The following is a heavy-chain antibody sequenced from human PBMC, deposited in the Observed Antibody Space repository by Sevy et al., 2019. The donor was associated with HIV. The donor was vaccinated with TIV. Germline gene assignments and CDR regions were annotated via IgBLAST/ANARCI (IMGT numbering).Heavy chain of an antibody. CDR2: INPNSGVT. CDR1: GYTFTAYY. Sequence: ASVKVSCKTSGYTFTAYYIHWVRQAPGQGLEWMGWINPNSGVTHFAQKFQGRVTMTRDTSINTAYIEVNSLRSDDTTAYYCARYQKQGTTGSVGAIDYWGQGTLVTVSS. CDR3: ARYQKQGTTGSVGAIDY. J-gene: IGHJ4*02. V-gene: IGHV1-2*02. D-gene: IGHD1-1*01.